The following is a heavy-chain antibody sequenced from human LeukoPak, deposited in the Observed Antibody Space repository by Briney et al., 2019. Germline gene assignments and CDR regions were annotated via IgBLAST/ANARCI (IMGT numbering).Heavy chain of an antibody. D-gene: IGHD2-15*01. J-gene: IGHJ3*02. CDR2: IYTSGST. CDR3: ARDILVYSPYCSGGSCYFDAFDI. CDR1: GGSISSYY. Sequence: SETLSLTCTVSGGSISSYYWSWIRQPAGKGLEWIGRIYTSGSTNYNPSLKSRVTMSVDTSKNQFSLKLSSVTAADTAVYYCARDILVYSPYCSGGSCYFDAFDIWGQGTMVTVSS. V-gene: IGHV4-4*07.